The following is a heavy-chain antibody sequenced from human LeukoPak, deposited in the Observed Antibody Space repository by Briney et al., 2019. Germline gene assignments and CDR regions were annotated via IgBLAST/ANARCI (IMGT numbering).Heavy chain of an antibody. CDR2: ISTRDNTI. Sequence: PGGSLRLSCTASGFTFSDYYMSWIRQTPGKGLEWLSYISTRDNTIQYADSVEGRFTISRDNANNSVFLQMNNLRAEDSAIYYCARGARWAYYFDYWGQGSLVTVSS. CDR3: ARGARWAYYFDY. D-gene: IGHD4-23*01. J-gene: IGHJ4*02. CDR1: GFTFSDYY. V-gene: IGHV3-11*01.